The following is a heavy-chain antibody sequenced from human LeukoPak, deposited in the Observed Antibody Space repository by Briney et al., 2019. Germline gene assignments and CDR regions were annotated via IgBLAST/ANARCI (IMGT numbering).Heavy chain of an antibody. CDR3: ARHIPFDC. D-gene: IGHD2-21*01. J-gene: IGHJ4*02. Sequence: GGSLRLSCAVSGFTFRNYWMSWVRQAPGKGLEWVANIKQDGSEKYYVDSVKGRLTISRDNAKNSLYLQMNSLRAEDTAVYYCARHIPFDCWGQGTLVTVSS. CDR2: IKQDGSEK. CDR1: GFTFRNYW. V-gene: IGHV3-7*01.